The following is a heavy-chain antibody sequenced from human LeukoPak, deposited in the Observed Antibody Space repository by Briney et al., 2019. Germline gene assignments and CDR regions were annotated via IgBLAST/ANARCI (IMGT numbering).Heavy chain of an antibody. J-gene: IGHJ4*02. CDR1: GFTFSSYS. CDR3: AREDSYYYGSGSYPFDY. D-gene: IGHD3-10*01. V-gene: IGHV3-48*04. Sequence: PGGSLRLSCAASGFTFSSYSMNWVRQAPGKGLEWVSYISGTSTNIYYADSVKGRFTISRVNAKNSLYLQMNSLRAEDTAVYYCAREDSYYYGSGSYPFDYWGQGTLVTVSS. CDR2: ISGTSTNI.